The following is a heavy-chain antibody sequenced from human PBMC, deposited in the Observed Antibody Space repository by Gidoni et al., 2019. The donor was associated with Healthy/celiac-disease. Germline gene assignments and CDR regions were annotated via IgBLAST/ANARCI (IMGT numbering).Heavy chain of an antibody. D-gene: IGHD1-1*01. CDR3: ARVSDWNGRAFDI. Sequence: QVQLQESGPGLVTPSQTLSLTCPVSGGPIRSGGYYWSWIRQHPGTGLEWIGYIYYSGSTYYNSSLKSRVTISVDTYKNQFSLKLSSVTAADTAVYYCARVSDWNGRAFDIWGQGTMVTVSS. V-gene: IGHV4-31*03. CDR2: IYYSGST. J-gene: IGHJ3*02. CDR1: GGPIRSGGYY.